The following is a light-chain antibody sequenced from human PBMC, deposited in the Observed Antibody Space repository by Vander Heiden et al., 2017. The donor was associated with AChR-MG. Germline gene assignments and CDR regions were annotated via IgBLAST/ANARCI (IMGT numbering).Light chain of an antibody. CDR1: QSVLYSSNNKNY. Sequence: DIVMTQSPDSLAGSLGERATINCKSSQSVLYSSNNKNYFAWYQQKPGQPPKLLIYWASTRESGVPDRFSGSGSGTDFTLTISSLQAADVAVYYCQQDDSTPYTFGQGTKLDIK. CDR3: QQDDSTPYT. J-gene: IGKJ2*01. V-gene: IGKV4-1*01. CDR2: WAS.